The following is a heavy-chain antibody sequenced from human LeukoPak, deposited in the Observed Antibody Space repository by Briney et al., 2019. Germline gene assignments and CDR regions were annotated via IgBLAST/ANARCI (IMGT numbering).Heavy chain of an antibody. J-gene: IGHJ6*02. Sequence: SETLSLTCAVYGGSFSGYYWSWIRQPPGKGLEWIGEINHSGSTNYNPSLKSRVTISVDTSKNQFSLKLSSVTAADTAVYYCASALTVTVAYYYYGMDVWGQGTTVTVSS. D-gene: IGHD4-17*01. CDR3: ASALTVTVAYYYYGMDV. CDR2: INHSGST. V-gene: IGHV4-34*01. CDR1: GGSFSGYY.